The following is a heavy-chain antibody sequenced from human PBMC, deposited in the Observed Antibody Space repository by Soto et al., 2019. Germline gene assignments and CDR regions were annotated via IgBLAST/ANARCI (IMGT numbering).Heavy chain of an antibody. CDR3: ARDGRRSGIVVVPAAISGTWVDAFDI. CDR2: ICSSCTI. V-gene: IGHV3-48*02. J-gene: IGHJ3*02. CDR1: GFTFKSYR. Sequence: GALRPSWAASGFTFKSYRLNLVRPAPGKGLEGGSYICSSCTIYYADSVKGRFTISRENAKNSLYLQMNSLRDEDTAVYYCARDGRRSGIVVVPAAISGTWVDAFDIWGQGIMVTVSS. D-gene: IGHD2-2*02.